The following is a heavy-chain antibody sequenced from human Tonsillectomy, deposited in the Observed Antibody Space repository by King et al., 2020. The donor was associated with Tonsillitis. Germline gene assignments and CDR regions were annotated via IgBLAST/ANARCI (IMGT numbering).Heavy chain of an antibody. D-gene: IGHD3-22*01. Sequence: QLVQSGAEVKKPGESLKISCKISGYSFTSYWIGWVRQMPGKGLEWMGIIYPGDSDTRYSPSFQGQVTISADKSISTAYLQWSSLKASDTAMYYCARGGGYYYDSSGYSEGFDYWGQGTLVTVSS. CDR1: GYSFTSYW. V-gene: IGHV5-51*01. J-gene: IGHJ4*02. CDR2: IYPGDSDT. CDR3: ARGGGYYYDSSGYSEGFDY.